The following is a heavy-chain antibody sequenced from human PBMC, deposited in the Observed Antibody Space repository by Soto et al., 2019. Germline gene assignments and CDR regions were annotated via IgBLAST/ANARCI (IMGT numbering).Heavy chain of an antibody. D-gene: IGHD3-22*01. Sequence: GGSLRLSCAASGFTFSSYAMHWVRQAPGKGLEWVAVISYDGSNKYYADSVKGRFTISRDNSKNTLYLQMNSLRAEDTAVYYYGRARYDTSGYVRYYFNYCGPGSLVTVSS. CDR3: GRARYDTSGYVRYYFNY. V-gene: IGHV3-30-3*01. J-gene: IGHJ4*02. CDR1: GFTFSSYA. CDR2: ISYDGSNK.